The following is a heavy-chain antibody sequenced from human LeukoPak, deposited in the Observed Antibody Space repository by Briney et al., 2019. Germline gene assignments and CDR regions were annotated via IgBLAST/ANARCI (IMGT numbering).Heavy chain of an antibody. J-gene: IGHJ4*02. CDR3: ARDPKYYYDSSGYYGR. CDR1: GFTFSSYS. CDR2: ISSSSSYI. V-gene: IGHV3-21*01. Sequence: GGSLRLSRAASGFTFSSYSMNWVRQAPGKGLEWVSSISSSSSYIYYADSVKGRFTISRDNAKNSLYLQMNSLRAEDTAVYYCARDPKYYYDSSGYYGRWGQGTLATVSS. D-gene: IGHD3-22*01.